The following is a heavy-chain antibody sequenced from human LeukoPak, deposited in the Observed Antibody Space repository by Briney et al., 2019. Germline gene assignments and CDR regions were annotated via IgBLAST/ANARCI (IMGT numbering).Heavy chain of an antibody. CDR3: AGGLDGAFDI. CDR1: GYTFTSYA. Sequence: ASVKLSCKASGYTFTSYAISWVRQAPAQGLEWMGGIISIFGTANYAQKFQGRVTITADESTSTAYMELSSLRSEDTAVYYCAGGLDGAFDIWGQGTMVTVSS. CDR2: IISIFGTA. J-gene: IGHJ3*02. D-gene: IGHD3/OR15-3a*01. V-gene: IGHV1-69*13.